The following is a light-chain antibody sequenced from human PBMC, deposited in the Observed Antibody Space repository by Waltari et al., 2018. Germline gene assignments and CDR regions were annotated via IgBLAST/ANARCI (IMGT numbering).Light chain of an antibody. CDR1: GLPTQY. V-gene: IGLV3-10*01. J-gene: IGLJ2*01. CDR3: YSKDTDGGSQGK. Sequence: YDLTQPPSVSVSPAQTAAIPCSGDGLPTQYPFWYQQKSGQAPVLVMYDDNKRPPGIPGRFSGSSAGTVATLTITGAQVDDEADYYCYSKDTDGGSQGKIGGGTKLTVL. CDR2: DDN.